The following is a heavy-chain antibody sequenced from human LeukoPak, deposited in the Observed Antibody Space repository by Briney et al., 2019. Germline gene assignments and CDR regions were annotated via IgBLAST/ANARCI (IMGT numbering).Heavy chain of an antibody. CDR2: MNPNSGNT. D-gene: IGHD3-3*01. CDR3: ARPPYDFWSGYSYYYYGMDV. J-gene: IGHJ6*02. V-gene: IGHV1-8*01. Sequence: ASVKVSCKASGYSFTSYDINWVRQATGQGLEWMGWMNPNSGNTGYAQKFQGRVTMTRNTSISTAYMELGSLRSEDTAVYYCARPPYDFWSGYSYYYYGMDVWGQGTTVTVSS. CDR1: GYSFTSYD.